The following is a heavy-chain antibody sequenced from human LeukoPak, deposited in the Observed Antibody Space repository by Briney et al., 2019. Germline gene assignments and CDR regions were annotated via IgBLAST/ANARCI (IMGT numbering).Heavy chain of an antibody. V-gene: IGHV4-34*01. CDR3: ARVALGLLYGIRDDAFDI. J-gene: IGHJ3*02. CDR1: GGSFSGYY. Sequence: PSETLSLTCAVYGGSFSGYYWSWIRQPPGKGLEWMGEINHSGSTNYNPSLKSRVTISVDTSKNQFSLKLSPVTAADTAVYYCARVALGLLYGIRDDAFDIWGQGTMVTVSS. D-gene: IGHD3-3*01. CDR2: INHSGST.